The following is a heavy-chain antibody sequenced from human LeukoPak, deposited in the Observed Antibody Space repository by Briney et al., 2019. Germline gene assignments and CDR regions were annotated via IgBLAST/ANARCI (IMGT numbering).Heavy chain of an antibody. Sequence: ASVKVSCKASGNTFTGYYMHWVRQAPGQGLEWMGRINPNSGGTNYAQKFQGRVTMTRDTSISTAYMELSRLRSDDTAVYYCAKESLTGDFDYWGQGTLVTVSS. CDR3: AKESLTGDFDY. CDR1: GNTFTGYY. CDR2: INPNSGGT. D-gene: IGHD7-27*01. V-gene: IGHV1-2*06. J-gene: IGHJ4*02.